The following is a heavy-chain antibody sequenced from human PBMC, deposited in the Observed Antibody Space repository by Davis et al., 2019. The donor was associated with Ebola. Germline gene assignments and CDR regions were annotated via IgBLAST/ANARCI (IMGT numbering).Heavy chain of an antibody. Sequence: MPSETLSLTCTVSGGSISSYYWSWIRQPPGKGLEWIGYIYYSGSTNYNPSLKSRVTISVDTSKNQFSLKLSSVTAADTAVYYCARVGYGDYGWFDPWGQGTLVSVSS. CDR1: GGSISSYY. V-gene: IGHV4-59*01. D-gene: IGHD4-17*01. CDR3: ARVGYGDYGWFDP. J-gene: IGHJ5*02. CDR2: IYYSGST.